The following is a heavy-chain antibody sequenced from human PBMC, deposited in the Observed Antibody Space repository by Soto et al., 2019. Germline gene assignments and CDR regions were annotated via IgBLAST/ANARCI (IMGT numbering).Heavy chain of an antibody. J-gene: IGHJ4*02. CDR3: ARDGYCSGGTCYPTKFDY. CDR1: GGSISSYY. V-gene: IGHV4-59*01. D-gene: IGHD2-15*01. Sequence: PSETLSLTCTVSGGSISSYYWNWIRQPPGKGLEWIGNISYSGSTNYNPSLKSRVTMSVDTSKNQFSLKLSSVTAADTAVYYCARDGYCSGGTCYPTKFDYWGQGTLVTVS. CDR2: ISYSGST.